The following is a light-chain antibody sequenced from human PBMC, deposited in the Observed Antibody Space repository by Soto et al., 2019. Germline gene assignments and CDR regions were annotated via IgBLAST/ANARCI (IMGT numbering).Light chain of an antibody. CDR1: QSVSSSY. V-gene: IGKV3-20*01. J-gene: IGKJ4*01. CDR2: GAS. Sequence: EIGLTQSPGTLSLSPGERATLSCRASQSVSSSYLAWYQQKPGQAPRLLIYGASSRATGIPDRFSGSGSGTDFTLTISRLEPEDFAVYYCQQYGSSRVTVGGGTKVEIK. CDR3: QQYGSSRVT.